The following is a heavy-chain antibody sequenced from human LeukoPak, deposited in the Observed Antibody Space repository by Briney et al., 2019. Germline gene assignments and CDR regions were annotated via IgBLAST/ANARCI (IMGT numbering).Heavy chain of an antibody. CDR1: GDSSTSYY. CDR2: IYYSGST. Sequence: PSETLSLTCTVSGDSSTSYYWSWIRQPPGKGLEWIGYIYYSGSTNYNPSLKSRVTISVDTSKNQFSLKLSSVTAADTAVYCCARTPPLWFGELFSFDYWGQGTLVTVSS. CDR3: ARTPPLWFGELFSFDY. J-gene: IGHJ4*02. D-gene: IGHD3-10*01. V-gene: IGHV4-59*01.